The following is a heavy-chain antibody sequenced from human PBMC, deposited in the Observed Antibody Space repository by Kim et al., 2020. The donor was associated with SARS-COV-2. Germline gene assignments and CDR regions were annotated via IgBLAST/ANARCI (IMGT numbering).Heavy chain of an antibody. J-gene: IGHJ4*02. V-gene: IGHV1-18*01. CDR2: ISAYNGNT. CDR3: ARDSPNNFYDFWSGYISIVFDY. D-gene: IGHD3-3*01. CDR1: GYTFTSYG. Sequence: ASVKVSCKASGYTFTSYGISWVRQAPGQGLEWMGWISAYNGNTNYAQKLQGRVTMTTDTSTSTAYMELRSLRSDDTAVYYCARDSPNNFYDFWSGYISIVFDYWGQGTLVTVSS.